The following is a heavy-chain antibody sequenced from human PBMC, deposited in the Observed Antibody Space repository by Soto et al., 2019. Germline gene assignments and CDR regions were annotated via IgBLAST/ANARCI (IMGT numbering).Heavy chain of an antibody. CDR2: INAGNGNT. Sequence: QVQLVQSGAEVKKPGASVKVSCKASGYTFTSYAMHWVRQAPGQRLEWMGWINAGNGNTKYSQKFQGRVTITRDTSASTAYMELSSLRSEDTAVYYCARRWTGSYYYYMDVWGKGTTVTVSS. V-gene: IGHV1-3*01. J-gene: IGHJ6*03. CDR3: ARRWTGSYYYYMDV. CDR1: GYTFTSYA. D-gene: IGHD3-9*01.